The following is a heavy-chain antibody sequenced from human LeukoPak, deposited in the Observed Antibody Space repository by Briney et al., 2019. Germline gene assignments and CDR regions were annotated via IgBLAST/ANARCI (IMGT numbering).Heavy chain of an antibody. Sequence: GGSLRLSYAASGFTFSIYEMNWVRQAPGKGLEGVSYISSSGSTIYYADSVKGRFTISRDNAKNSLHVQMNSLIAEDTAVYYCARVLKYYDFWSGYYRGGIAAFDIWGQGTMVTVSS. CDR3: ARVLKYYDFWSGYYRGGIAAFDI. CDR2: ISSSGSTI. J-gene: IGHJ3*02. D-gene: IGHD3-3*01. CDR1: GFTFSIYE. V-gene: IGHV3-48*03.